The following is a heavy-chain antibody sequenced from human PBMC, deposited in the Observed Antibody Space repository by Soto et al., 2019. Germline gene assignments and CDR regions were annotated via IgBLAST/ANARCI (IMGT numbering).Heavy chain of an antibody. CDR2: VSGGGGST. CDR1: GRTYSSYA. V-gene: IGHV3-23*01. CDR3: AKDSSGYSYDHNAFDI. J-gene: IGHJ3*02. Sequence: EVQLLESGGGLVQPGGSLRLSCAASGRTYSSYAMNWVRQAPGKGLEWVSGVSGGGGSTYYADSVKGRFTISRDNSKNTLYLQMNSLRAEDTAVYYCAKDSSGYSYDHNAFDICGQGTMVTVSS. D-gene: IGHD5-18*01.